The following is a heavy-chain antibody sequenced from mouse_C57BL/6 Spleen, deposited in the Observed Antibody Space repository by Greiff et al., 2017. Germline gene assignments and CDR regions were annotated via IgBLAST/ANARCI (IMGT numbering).Heavy chain of an antibody. V-gene: IGHV1-15*01. CDR3: TRNGYDGAWFAY. Sequence: QVHVKQSGAELVRPGASVTLSCKASGYTFTDYEIHWVKQTPVHGLEWIGAIDPETGGTAYNQKFKGKAILTADKSSSTAYMELRSLTSEDSAVYYCTRNGYDGAWFAYWGQGTLVTVSA. CDR2: IDPETGGT. D-gene: IGHD2-2*01. J-gene: IGHJ3*01. CDR1: GYTFTDYE.